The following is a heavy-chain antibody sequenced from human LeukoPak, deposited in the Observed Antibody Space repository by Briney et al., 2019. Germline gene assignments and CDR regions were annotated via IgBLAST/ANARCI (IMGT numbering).Heavy chain of an antibody. CDR3: ARLAHPKSSSWTFDS. CDR2: INPNSGGT. Sequence: VASVKVSCKASGYTFTGYYMHWVRQAPGQGLEWMGWINPNSGGTNYAQKFQGRVTMTRDTSISTAYMELSRLRSDDTAVYYCARLAHPKSSSWTFDSWGQGALVTVSS. D-gene: IGHD6-13*01. J-gene: IGHJ4*02. CDR1: GYTFTGYY. V-gene: IGHV1-2*02.